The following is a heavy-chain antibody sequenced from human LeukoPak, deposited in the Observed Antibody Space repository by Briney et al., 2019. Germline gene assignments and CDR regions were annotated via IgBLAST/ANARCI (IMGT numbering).Heavy chain of an antibody. J-gene: IGHJ3*02. CDR2: ISAYNGNT. V-gene: IGHV1-18*01. CDR1: GYTFTSYG. D-gene: IGHD2-2*02. CDR3: AREGGYCSSTSCYIRAFDI. Sequence: EASVKVSCKASGYTFTSYGISWVRQAPGQGLEWMGWISAYNGNTNYAQKLQGRVTMTTDTSTSTAYMELRSLRSDDTAVYYCAREGGYCSSTSCYIRAFDIWGQGTMVTVSS.